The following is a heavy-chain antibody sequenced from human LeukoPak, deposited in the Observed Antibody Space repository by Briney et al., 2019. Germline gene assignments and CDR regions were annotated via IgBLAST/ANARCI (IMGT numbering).Heavy chain of an antibody. Sequence: SETLSLTCTVSGGSISSYYWSWIRQPAGKGLEWIGRIYSSGSTDYNPSLKSRVTISVDTSKNQFSLKLSSVTAADTAVYYCARAVYSYGYWWFDPWGQGTLVTVSS. CDR1: GGSISSYY. CDR2: IYSSGST. V-gene: IGHV4-4*07. CDR3: ARAVYSYGYWWFDP. J-gene: IGHJ5*02. D-gene: IGHD5-18*01.